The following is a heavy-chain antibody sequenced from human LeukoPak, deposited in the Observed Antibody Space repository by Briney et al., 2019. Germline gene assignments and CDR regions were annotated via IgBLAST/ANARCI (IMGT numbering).Heavy chain of an antibody. Sequence: GASVKVSCKASGYTFTGYYMHWVRQAPGQGLEWMGRINPNSGGTNYAQKFQGRVTMTRDTSISTAYMELSRLRSDDTAVYYCARDSMITFGGVIDRGAFDIWGQGTMVTVSS. CDR2: INPNSGGT. V-gene: IGHV1-2*06. CDR1: GYTFTGYY. D-gene: IGHD3-16*02. CDR3: ARDSMITFGGVIDRGAFDI. J-gene: IGHJ3*02.